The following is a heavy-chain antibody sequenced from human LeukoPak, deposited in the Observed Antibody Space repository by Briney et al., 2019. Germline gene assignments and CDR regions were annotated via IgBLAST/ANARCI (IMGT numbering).Heavy chain of an antibody. CDR2: INHSGST. CDR1: GGSFSGYY. D-gene: IGHD2-8*01. V-gene: IGHV4-34*01. Sequence: PSETLSLTCAVYGGSFSGYYWSWIRQPPGKGLEWIGEINHSGSTNYNPSLKSRVTVSVDTSKNQFSLKLSSVTAADTAVYYCARPRGTNGVPNRIWYFDLWGRGTLVTVSS. CDR3: ARPRGTNGVPNRIWYFDL. J-gene: IGHJ2*01.